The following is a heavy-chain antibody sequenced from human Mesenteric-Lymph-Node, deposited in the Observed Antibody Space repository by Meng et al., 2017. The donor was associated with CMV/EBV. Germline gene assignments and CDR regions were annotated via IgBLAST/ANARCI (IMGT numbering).Heavy chain of an antibody. V-gene: IGHV4-61*08. D-gene: IGHD2/OR15-2a*01. CDR1: GVSVTSGAYH. CDR2: IYGTGIT. Sequence: QGQLEESGPGLGNPSETLSLTCIASGVSVTSGAYHWSWIRQSPGKGLEWIGYIYGTGITIYNPSLKSRVTILLETSKNQFSLKLNSVTTADTAVYYCAKSRSSTPGIVDDWGQGTLVTVSS. CDR3: AKSRSSTPGIVDD. J-gene: IGHJ4*02.